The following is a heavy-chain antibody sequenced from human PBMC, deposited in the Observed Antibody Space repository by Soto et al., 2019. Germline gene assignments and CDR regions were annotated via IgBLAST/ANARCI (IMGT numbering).Heavy chain of an antibody. Sequence: EVQLLESGGGLVQPGGSLRLSCAASGFTFSSYAMNWVRQAPGKGLEWVSVISGSDGSTYYADSVKGRFTISRDNSKNTRNLQMNSLRAEDTAVYYCERRSSSWYFDYWGQGTLVTVSS. CDR1: GFTFSSYA. CDR3: ERRSSSWYFDY. CDR2: ISGSDGST. J-gene: IGHJ4*02. D-gene: IGHD6-13*01. V-gene: IGHV3-23*01.